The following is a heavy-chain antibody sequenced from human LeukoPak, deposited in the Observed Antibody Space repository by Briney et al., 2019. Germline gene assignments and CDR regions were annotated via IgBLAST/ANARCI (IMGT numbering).Heavy chain of an antibody. CDR3: ARGLRRKQWYYYDSSGYYYFDY. CDR1: GGSISSSSYY. D-gene: IGHD3-22*01. V-gene: IGHV4-39*07. Sequence: SETLSLTCTVSGGSISSSSYYWDWIRQPPGKGLEWMGNIYYSGSTYYNPSPKSRVTISVDTSKNQFSLKLSSVTAADTAVYYCARGLRRKQWYYYDSSGYYYFDYWGQGTLVTVSS. CDR2: IYYSGST. J-gene: IGHJ4*02.